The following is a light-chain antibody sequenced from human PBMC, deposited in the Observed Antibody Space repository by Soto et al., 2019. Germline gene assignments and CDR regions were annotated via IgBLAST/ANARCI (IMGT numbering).Light chain of an antibody. V-gene: IGKV3-15*01. CDR3: QQYNNWPPYT. Sequence: DIVMTQSPATLAVSPGDTVTLSCRASQSLGGNLAWYQQKPGQAPRLLIYGASTRATGIPARFSGSGSGTEFTLTISSLQSEDFALYYCQQYNNWPPYTFGQATKVDI. J-gene: IGKJ2*01. CDR2: GAS. CDR1: QSLGGN.